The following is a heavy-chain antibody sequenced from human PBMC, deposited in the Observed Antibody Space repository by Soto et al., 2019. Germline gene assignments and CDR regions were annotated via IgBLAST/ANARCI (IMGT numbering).Heavy chain of an antibody. CDR3: ARGRSTMVRGGYGMDV. V-gene: IGHV4-59*12. J-gene: IGHJ6*02. CDR1: GGSLSSYY. CDR2: IYYSGST. Sequence: SETLSLTCVVSGGSLSSYYWSWIRQPPGKGLEWIGYIYYSGSTNYNPSLKSRVTISVDTSKNQFSLKLSSVTAADTAVYYCARGRSTMVRGGYGMDVWGQGTTVTVSS. D-gene: IGHD3-10*01.